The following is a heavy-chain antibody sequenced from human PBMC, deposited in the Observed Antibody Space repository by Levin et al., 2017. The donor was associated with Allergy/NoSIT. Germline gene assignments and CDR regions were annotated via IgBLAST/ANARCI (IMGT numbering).Heavy chain of an antibody. J-gene: IGHJ4*02. CDR2: INPSGGST. CDR3: ARALLWFGELSPGFDY. V-gene: IGHV1-46*01. CDR1: GYTFTSYY. D-gene: IGHD3-10*01. Sequence: GESLKISCKASGYTFTSYYMHWVRQAPGQGLEWMGIINPSGGSTSYAQKFQGRVTMTRDTSTSTVYMELSSLRSEDTAVYYCARALLWFGELSPGFDYWGQGTLVTVSS.